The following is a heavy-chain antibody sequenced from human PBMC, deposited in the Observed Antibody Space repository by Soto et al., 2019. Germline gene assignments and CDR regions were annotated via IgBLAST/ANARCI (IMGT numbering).Heavy chain of an antibody. V-gene: IGHV3-48*02. CDR3: ATESVDTAIDHRIGMDV. J-gene: IGHJ6*02. Sequence: EVQLVESGGGLVQPGGSLRLSCAASGFTFSSYSMNWVRQAPGKGLEWVSYISPSSSTIYYADSVKGRFTISRDNAKNSLYLQMNSRRDEDTAVYYCATESVDTAIDHRIGMDVWGQGTTVTVSS. CDR2: ISPSSSTI. CDR1: GFTFSSYS. D-gene: IGHD5-18*01.